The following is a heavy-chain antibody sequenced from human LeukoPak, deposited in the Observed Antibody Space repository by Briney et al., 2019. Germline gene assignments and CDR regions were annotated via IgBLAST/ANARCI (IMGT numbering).Heavy chain of an antibody. CDR1: GGSISSSSYY. V-gene: IGHV4-39*07. CDR2: INHSGST. CDR3: AREQQLVTNWFDP. J-gene: IGHJ5*02. Sequence: SETLSLTCTVSGGSISSSSYYWGWIRQPPGKGLEWIGEINHSGSTNYNPSLKSRVTISVDTSKNQFSLKLSSVTAADTAVYYCAREQQLVTNWFDPWGQGTLVTVSS. D-gene: IGHD6-13*01.